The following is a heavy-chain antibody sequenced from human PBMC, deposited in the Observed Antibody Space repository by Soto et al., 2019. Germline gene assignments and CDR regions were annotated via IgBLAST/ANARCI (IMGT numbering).Heavy chain of an antibody. D-gene: IGHD6-13*01. V-gene: IGHV4-31*03. CDR2: IYYSGST. CDR3: ARGRPAVAAAGTRNWFDP. Sequence: SETLSLTCTVSGGSISSGGYYWSWIRQHPGKGLEWIGYIYYSGSTYYNPSLKSRVTISVDTSKNQFSLKLSSVTAADTAVYYCARGRPAVAAAGTRNWFDPWGQGTLVTVSS. CDR1: GGSISSGGYY. J-gene: IGHJ5*02.